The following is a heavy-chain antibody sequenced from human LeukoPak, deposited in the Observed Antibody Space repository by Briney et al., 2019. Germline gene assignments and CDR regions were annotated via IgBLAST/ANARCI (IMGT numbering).Heavy chain of an antibody. D-gene: IGHD3-16*01. CDR2: ISTYNSHT. Sequence: ASVKGSCKASGYTFGHYGISWVRQAPGQSLEWLGWISTYNSHTNYAHKLQGRVTMTTDTSTSTAYMELRSLRSDDTAVYYCARALYLRGSNDYWGQGTLVTVSS. V-gene: IGHV1-18*01. CDR3: ARALYLRGSNDY. J-gene: IGHJ4*02. CDR1: GYTFGHYG.